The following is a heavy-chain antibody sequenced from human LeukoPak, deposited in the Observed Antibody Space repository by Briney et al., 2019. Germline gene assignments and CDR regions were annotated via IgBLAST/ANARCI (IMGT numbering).Heavy chain of an antibody. J-gene: IGHJ5*02. V-gene: IGHV4-59*08. CDR2: IYYSGST. Sequence: PSGTLSLTCTVSGGSISSYYWSWIRQPPGKGLEWIGYIYYSGSTNYNPSLKSRVTISVDTSKNQFSLKLSSVTAADTAVYYCARHGLDWFDPWGQGTLVTVSS. D-gene: IGHD5/OR15-5a*01. CDR3: ARHGLDWFDP. CDR1: GGSISSYY.